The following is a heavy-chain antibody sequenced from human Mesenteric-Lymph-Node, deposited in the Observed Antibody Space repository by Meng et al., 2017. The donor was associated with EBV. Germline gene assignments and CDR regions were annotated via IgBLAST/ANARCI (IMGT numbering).Heavy chain of an antibody. J-gene: IGHJ4*02. CDR3: ARGEVFDS. V-gene: IGHV4-59*07. CDR1: GGSINSFY. CDR2: IYHSGST. Sequence: QVQLQESGPGLVKPSDTLSLTCNVSGGSINSFYWSWIRQPPGKGLEWIGYIYHSGSTNYNPSLKSRVTMSVDMSKNQFSLKLSSVTAADTAVYYCARGEVFDSWGQETLVTVSS.